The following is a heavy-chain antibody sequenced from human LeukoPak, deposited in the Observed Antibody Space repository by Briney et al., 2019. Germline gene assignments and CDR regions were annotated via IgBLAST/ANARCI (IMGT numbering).Heavy chain of an antibody. J-gene: IGHJ5*02. CDR1: GGSISNFH. D-gene: IGHD5-18*01. CDR3: ARDNRPPAGYSYGDFWFDP. CDR2: IYTSGST. Sequence: PETLSDTRTVSGGSISNFHWSWIPPPARKGLGWIGHIYTSGSTYHNPSLQSRATISVNTTKNQFPLKLSSVTAADTAVYYCARDNRPPAGYSYGDFWFDPCGEGSLLTASS. V-gene: IGHV4-4*07.